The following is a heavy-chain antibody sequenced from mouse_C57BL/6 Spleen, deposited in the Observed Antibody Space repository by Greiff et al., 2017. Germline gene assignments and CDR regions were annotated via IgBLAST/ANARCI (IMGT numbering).Heavy chain of an antibody. CDR3: ARRRVTAVVAHYYAMDY. CDR1: GYTFTSYW. CDR2: IHPNSGST. V-gene: IGHV1-64*01. D-gene: IGHD1-1*01. Sequence: QVQLQQPGAELVKPGASVKLSCKASGYTFTSYWMHWVKQRPGQGLEWIGMIHPNSGSTNYNEKFKSKATLTVDKSSSTAYMQLSSLTSEDSAVYYGARRRVTAVVAHYYAMDYWGQGTSVTVSS. J-gene: IGHJ4*01.